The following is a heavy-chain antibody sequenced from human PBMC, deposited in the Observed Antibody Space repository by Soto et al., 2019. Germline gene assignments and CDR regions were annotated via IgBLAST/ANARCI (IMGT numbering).Heavy chain of an antibody. Sequence: ASVKVSCKASGYTFTSYGISWVRQAPGQGLEWMGWISAYNGNTNYAQKLQGRVTMTTDTSTSTAYMELSSLRSEDTAVYYCARDRKAYYYYYGMDVWGQGTTVTVSS. CDR1: GYTFTSYG. CDR2: ISAYNGNT. V-gene: IGHV1-18*01. J-gene: IGHJ6*02. CDR3: ARDRKAYYYYYGMDV.